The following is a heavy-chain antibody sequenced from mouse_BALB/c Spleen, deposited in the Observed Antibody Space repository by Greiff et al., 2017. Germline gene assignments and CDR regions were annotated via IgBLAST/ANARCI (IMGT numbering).Heavy chain of an antibody. D-gene: IGHD2-14*01. J-gene: IGHJ4*01. CDR2: INPSSGYT. Sequence: QVHVKQSGAELARPGASVKMSCKASGYTFTSYTMHWVKQRPGQGLEWIGYINPSSGYTNYNQKFKDKATLTADKSSSTAYMQLSSLTSEDSAVYYCARDYRYYAMDYWGQGTSVTVSS. CDR1: GYTFTSYT. CDR3: ARDYRYYAMDY. V-gene: IGHV1-4*01.